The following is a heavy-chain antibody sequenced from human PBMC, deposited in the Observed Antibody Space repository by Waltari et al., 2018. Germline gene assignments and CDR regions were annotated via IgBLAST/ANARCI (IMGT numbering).Heavy chain of an antibody. D-gene: IGHD2-2*01. J-gene: IGHJ4*02. V-gene: IGHV3-21*01. Sequence: EVQLVESGGGLVKPGGSLRLSCAASGFTFSSYSMNWVRQAPGKGLEWVSSISSSSRYKDYADSVKGRFTITRDNAKNSLYLQMNSLRAEDTAVYYCAGFYDYGDYWGQGTLVTVSS. CDR1: GFTFSSYS. CDR2: ISSSSRYK. CDR3: AGFYDYGDY.